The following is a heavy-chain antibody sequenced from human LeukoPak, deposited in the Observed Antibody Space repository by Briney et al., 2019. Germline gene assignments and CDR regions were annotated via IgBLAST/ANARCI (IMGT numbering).Heavy chain of an antibody. CDR2: IRFDGSKE. CDR1: GFIFTTYG. CDR3: AGVGIAAAAHWFDP. V-gene: IGHV3-30*02. J-gene: IGHJ5*02. D-gene: IGHD6-13*01. Sequence: GGSLRLSCVASGFIFTTYGMHWVRQAPGRGLEWVVFIRFDGSKEDYGDSVKGRFTISRDNSKNTLYLQMNSLRLEDTAVYYCAGVGIAAAAHWFDPWGQGTLVTV.